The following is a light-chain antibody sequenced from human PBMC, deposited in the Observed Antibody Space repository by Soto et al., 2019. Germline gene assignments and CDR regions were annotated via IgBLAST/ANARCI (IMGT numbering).Light chain of an antibody. CDR3: HQYDSYPRT. CDR2: RES. V-gene: IGKV1-5*03. CDR1: QSVDRDY. J-gene: IGKJ1*01. Sequence: IQMTQSPSTLSASLGDRVTMTCRASQSVDRDYLAWYQQKPGKAPKLFIYRESSFESGVPASFTGGGSGTAFTLTISSLEPDDFATYYCHQYDSYPRTFGQGAKVDIK.